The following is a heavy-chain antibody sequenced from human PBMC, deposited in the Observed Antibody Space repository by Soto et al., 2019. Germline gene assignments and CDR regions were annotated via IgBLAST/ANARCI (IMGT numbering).Heavy chain of an antibody. D-gene: IGHD1-26*01. V-gene: IGHV4-38-2*02. CDR1: GFAISRGYY. J-gene: IGHJ4*02. CDR3: AREKVGPTFFDX. CDR2: IYPSVSS. Sequence: LSLPCSVSGFAISRGYYWSWVRQPPGKGLEWIGSIYPSVSSYHNPSLATRLRLSIDTSKNQFTLNLTSVTAADTALYFCAREKVGPTFFDXWGQGIQVTVSX.